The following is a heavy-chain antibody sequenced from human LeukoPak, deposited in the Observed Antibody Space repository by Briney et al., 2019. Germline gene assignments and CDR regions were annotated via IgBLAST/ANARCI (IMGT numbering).Heavy chain of an antibody. CDR3: ARPVAGTMGWFDP. CDR1: GGSFSGYY. CDR2: IYHSGGT. D-gene: IGHD6-19*01. Sequence: PSETLSLTCAVYGGSFSGYYWSWIRQPPGKGLEWIGSIYHSGGTYYNPSLKSRVTISVDTSKNQFSLKLSSVTAADTAVYYCARPVAGTMGWFDPWAREPWSPSPQ. J-gene: IGHJ5*02. V-gene: IGHV4-34*01.